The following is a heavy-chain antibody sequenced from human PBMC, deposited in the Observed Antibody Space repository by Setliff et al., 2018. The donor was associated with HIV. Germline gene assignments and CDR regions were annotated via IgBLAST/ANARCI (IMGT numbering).Heavy chain of an antibody. CDR1: GGSINSYY. CDR2: IYTSEST. V-gene: IGHV4-4*09. Sequence: PSETLSLTCSVSGGSINSYYWSWIRQPPGKGLEWIGYIYTSESTKYNTFLRSRVTISVDPSKNQFSLRLSSVTAADTALYYCARHSDFWSEDAFDIWGQGTMVTVSS. J-gene: IGHJ3*02. D-gene: IGHD3-3*01. CDR3: ARHSDFWSEDAFDI.